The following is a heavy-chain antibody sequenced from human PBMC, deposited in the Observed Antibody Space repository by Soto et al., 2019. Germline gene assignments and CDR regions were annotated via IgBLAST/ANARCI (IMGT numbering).Heavy chain of an antibody. CDR2: ISSNGVGT. CDR3: SRRARPDFYYMDV. Sequence: EVQLAESGGGLAQPGGSLRLSCAASGFTLSDYAMDWVRQAPGKGLEYVSGISSNGVGTYYANSVQGRFTISRDNSKNTVYLQLGSLRPEDKAVYYCSRRARPDFYYMDVWGKGTTVTVSS. J-gene: IGHJ6*03. CDR1: GFTLSDYA. V-gene: IGHV3-64*01. D-gene: IGHD6-6*01.